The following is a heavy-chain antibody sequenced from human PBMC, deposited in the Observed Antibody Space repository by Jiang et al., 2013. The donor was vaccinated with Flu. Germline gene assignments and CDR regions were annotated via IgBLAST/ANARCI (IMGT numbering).Heavy chain of an antibody. J-gene: IGHJ4*02. CDR2: IYYSGST. CDR1: GGSISSSSYY. V-gene: IGHV4-39*01. Sequence: PGLVKPSETLSLTCTVSGGSISSSSYYWGWIRQPPGKGLEWIGSIYYSGSTYYNPSLKSRVTISVDTSKNQFSLKLSSVTAADTAVYYCARHVVAVAGQYSFDYWGQGTLVTVSS. CDR3: ARHVVAVAGQYSFDY. D-gene: IGHD6-19*01.